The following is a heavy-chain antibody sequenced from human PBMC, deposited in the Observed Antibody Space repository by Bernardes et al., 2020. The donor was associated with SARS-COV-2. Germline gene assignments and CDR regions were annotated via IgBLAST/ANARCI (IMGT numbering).Heavy chain of an antibody. CDR3: ARDREVAVAGTFDY. J-gene: IGHJ4*02. CDR2: IWSDGSKK. D-gene: IGHD6-19*01. V-gene: IGHV3-33*01. CDR1: GFTFSTYG. Sequence: GGSLRLSCAASGFTFSTYGMHWVRQAPGKGLEWVAVIWSDGSKKYYADSVNGRFTISRDNAKNTVYLQMNSLRAEDTAVYYCARDREVAVAGTFDYWGQGTLVAVSS.